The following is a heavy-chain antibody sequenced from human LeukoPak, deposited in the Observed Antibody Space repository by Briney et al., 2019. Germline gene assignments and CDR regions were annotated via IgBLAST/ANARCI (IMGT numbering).Heavy chain of an antibody. CDR1: GGSISSYY. CDR3: ARRTVVTPNYFDY. CDR2: IYYSGST. V-gene: IGHV4-59*08. Sequence: SETLSLTCIVSGGSISSYYWSWIRQPPGKGLEWIGYIYYSGSTNYNPSLKSRVTISVDTSKNQFSLKLSSVTAADTAVYYCARRTVVTPNYFDYWGQGTLVTVSS. J-gene: IGHJ4*02. D-gene: IGHD4-23*01.